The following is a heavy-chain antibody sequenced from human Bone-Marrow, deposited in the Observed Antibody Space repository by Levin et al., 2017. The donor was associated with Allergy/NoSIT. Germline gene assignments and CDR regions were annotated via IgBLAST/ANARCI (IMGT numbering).Heavy chain of an antibody. CDR2: VFHTGST. Sequence: SQTLSLTCTVSGLSISRGSYWGWVRQSPEKGLEYIGNVFHTGSTYYNPSLRSRLFISVDTARNQFSLNLLSVTAADSAVYYCVKEGAVAGNWFDPWGRGILVTVSS. CDR3: VKEGAVAGNWFDP. CDR1: GLSISRGSY. V-gene: IGHV4-38-2*02. D-gene: IGHD6-19*01. J-gene: IGHJ5*02.